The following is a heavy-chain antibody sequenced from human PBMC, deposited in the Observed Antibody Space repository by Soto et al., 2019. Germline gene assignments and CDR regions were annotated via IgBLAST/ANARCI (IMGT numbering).Heavy chain of an antibody. V-gene: IGHV3-23*01. CDR1: RFTFSNYA. CDR2: VSAVGDIT. Sequence: EVQLLESGGDLVQSGGSLRLSCAASRFTFSNYAMSWVRQAPGKGLEWVSSVSAVGDITYYADSVKGRFTISRDNSNKALFVYMARRRAAETARYWWARRDRGGPGTPASHYYSGLDVWGQG. CDR3: ARRDRGGPGTPASHYYSGLDV. D-gene: IGHD2-15*01. J-gene: IGHJ6*02.